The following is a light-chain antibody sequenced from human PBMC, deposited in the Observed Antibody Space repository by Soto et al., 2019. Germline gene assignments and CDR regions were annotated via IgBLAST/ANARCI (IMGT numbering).Light chain of an antibody. V-gene: IGLV7-46*01. Sequence: QTVVTQAPSLTVSPGATVTLTCGSSTGTVTSGHYPYWFQQKPGQAPRTLIYDTVKKHSWTTARLQVSLLEGKAALTLSGEQLEDDADYSCLLSYKGPYVFGPGPKVTVL. CDR3: LLSYKGPYV. CDR2: DTV. J-gene: IGLJ1*01. CDR1: TGTVTSGHY.